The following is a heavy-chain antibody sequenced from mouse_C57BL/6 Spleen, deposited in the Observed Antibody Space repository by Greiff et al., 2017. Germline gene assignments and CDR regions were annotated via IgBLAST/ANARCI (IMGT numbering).Heavy chain of an antibody. CDR2: IYPGDGDP. Sequence: QVQLKQSGAELVKPGASVKISCKASGYAFSSYWMNWVKQRPGKGLEWIGQIYPGDGDPNYTGKFKGKATLTADNSSSTAYMQLSSLTSEDSAVYFCARGAVIDYWGKGTTLTVSS. V-gene: IGHV1-80*01. J-gene: IGHJ2*01. CDR1: GYAFSSYW. D-gene: IGHD2-13*01. CDR3: ARGAVIDY.